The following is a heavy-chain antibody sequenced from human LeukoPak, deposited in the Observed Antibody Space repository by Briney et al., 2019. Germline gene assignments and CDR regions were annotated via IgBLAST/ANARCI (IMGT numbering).Heavy chain of an antibody. D-gene: IGHD5-24*01. J-gene: IGHJ4*02. Sequence: SETLSLTCTVSGGSISSSSYYWGWIRQPPGKGLEWIGSIYYSGSTYYNPSLKSRVTISVDTSKNQFSLKLSSVTAADTAVYYCARHRRGRRDGYNFLFDYWGQGTLVTVSS. V-gene: IGHV4-39*01. CDR2: IYYSGST. CDR1: GGSISSSSYY. CDR3: ARHRRGRRDGYNFLFDY.